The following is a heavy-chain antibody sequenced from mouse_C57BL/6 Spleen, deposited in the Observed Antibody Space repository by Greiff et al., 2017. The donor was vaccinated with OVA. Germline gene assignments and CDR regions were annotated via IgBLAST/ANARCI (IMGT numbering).Heavy chain of an antibody. V-gene: IGHV1-26*01. J-gene: IGHJ2*01. D-gene: IGHD2-5*01. CDR1: GYTFTDYY. CDR2: INPNNGGT. Sequence: EVQLQQSGPELVKPGASVKISCKASGYTFTDYYMNWVKQSHGKSLEWIGDINPNNGGTSYNQKFKGKATLTVDKSSSTAYMELRSLTSEDSAVYYCASYSNYVVDYWGQGTTLTVSS. CDR3: ASYSNYVVDY.